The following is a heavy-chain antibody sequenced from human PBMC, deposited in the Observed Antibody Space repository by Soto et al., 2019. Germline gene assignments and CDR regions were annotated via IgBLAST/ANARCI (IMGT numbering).Heavy chain of an antibody. Sequence: EVQLLESGGGLVQPGGSLRLSCAASGFTFSSYAMSWVRQAPGKGLEWVSTISDSGNSTYQADSVKGQFTISRDNSKNTLYLQMNSLRAEDTAVYYCAKGGGAFTYGMDVWGQGTTVTVSS. D-gene: IGHD3-3*02. V-gene: IGHV3-23*01. CDR3: AKGGGAFTYGMDV. CDR1: GFTFSSYA. CDR2: ISDSGNST. J-gene: IGHJ6*02.